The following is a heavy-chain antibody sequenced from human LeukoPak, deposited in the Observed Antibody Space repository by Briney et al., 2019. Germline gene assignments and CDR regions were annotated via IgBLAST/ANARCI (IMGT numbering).Heavy chain of an antibody. V-gene: IGHV3-48*04. J-gene: IGHJ6*02. Sequence: PGGSLRLSCAASGFTFSSYDMNWVRQAPGKGLEWVSYITSSSGTIYYVDSVKGRFTISRDNAKNSLYLQMNSLRAEDAAVYYCARGRSDGGYHDSSSYLSGMDVWGQGTTVTVSS. D-gene: IGHD3-22*01. CDR1: GFTFSSYD. CDR2: ITSSSGTI. CDR3: ARGRSDGGYHDSSSYLSGMDV.